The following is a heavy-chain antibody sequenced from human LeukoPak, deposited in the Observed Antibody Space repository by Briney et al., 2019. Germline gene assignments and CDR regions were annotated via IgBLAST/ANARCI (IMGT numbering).Heavy chain of an antibody. J-gene: IGHJ4*02. Sequence: GASVKVSCKASGYTFTSYDINWVRQATGQGLEWMGWMNPNSGNTGYAQKFQGRVTMTRNTSISTAYMELSSLRSEDTAVYYCARDANYYYGDYNWGQGTLVTVSS. CDR1: GYTFTSYD. CDR2: MNPNSGNT. CDR3: ARDANYYYGDYN. V-gene: IGHV1-8*01. D-gene: IGHD4-17*01.